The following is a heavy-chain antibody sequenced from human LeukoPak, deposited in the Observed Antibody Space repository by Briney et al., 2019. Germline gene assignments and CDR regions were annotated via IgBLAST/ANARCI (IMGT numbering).Heavy chain of an antibody. CDR3: ARWPTMGGR. CDR1: GFPVSDNY. CDR2: IYNGGTT. Sequence: VSLRLSCAASGFPVSDNYMTWVRQAPGKGLEWVSVIYNGGTTKYADSVKGRFIISRDNSRNMLYLQMNSLRVEDTAVYYCARWPTMGGRWGQGTLVTVSS. J-gene: IGHJ1*01. D-gene: IGHD3-16*01. V-gene: IGHV3-66*01.